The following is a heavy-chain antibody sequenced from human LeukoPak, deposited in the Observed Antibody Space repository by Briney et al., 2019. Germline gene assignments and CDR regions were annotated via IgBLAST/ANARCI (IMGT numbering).Heavy chain of an antibody. Sequence: PGGSLRLSCAASGFTFSSYSMNWVRQAPGKGLEWVSGISGSGDSTYYADSVKGRFTISRDNSKNTLYLQMNSLRAEDTALYFCAQWSRYFDYWGQGALVTVSS. J-gene: IGHJ4*02. CDR1: GFTFSSYS. V-gene: IGHV3-23*01. D-gene: IGHD1-26*01. CDR2: ISGSGDST. CDR3: AQWSRYFDY.